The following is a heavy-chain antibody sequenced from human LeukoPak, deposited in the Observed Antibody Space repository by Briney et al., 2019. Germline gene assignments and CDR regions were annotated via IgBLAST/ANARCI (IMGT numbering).Heavy chain of an antibody. D-gene: IGHD6-19*01. CDR3: ARVGYSSGWYFHDY. J-gene: IGHJ4*02. Sequence: SETLSLTCTVSGDSISSGDYYWSWIRQPPGKGLEWIGYIYYSGSTQYNPSLRSRVTISVDTSKNHFSLKLTSVTAADTAVYYCARVGYSSGWYFHDYWGQGTLATVSS. CDR2: IYYSGST. CDR1: GDSISSGDYY. V-gene: IGHV4-61*03.